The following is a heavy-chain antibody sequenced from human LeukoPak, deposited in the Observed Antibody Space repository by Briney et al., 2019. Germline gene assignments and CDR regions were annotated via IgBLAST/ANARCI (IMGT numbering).Heavy chain of an antibody. V-gene: IGHV4-4*07. CDR1: GGSIISYC. D-gene: IGHD3-10*01. Sequence: SETLSLTCTVSGGSIISYCWSWIRQPAGKALEWIGRIYTSGSTNYNPSLRSRVTMSVDTSKNQFSLKLSSVTAADTAVYYCARDRGTNYGSGSYCFDYWGQGTVVTVSS. CDR2: IYTSGST. CDR3: ARDRGTNYGSGSYCFDY. J-gene: IGHJ4*02.